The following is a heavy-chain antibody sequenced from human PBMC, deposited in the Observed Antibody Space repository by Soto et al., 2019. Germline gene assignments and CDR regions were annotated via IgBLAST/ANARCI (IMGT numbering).Heavy chain of an antibody. CDR1: GGTFSSYA. V-gene: IGHV1-69*13. CDR3: ARSRGGYYAKVWFDP. CDR2: IIPIFGTV. J-gene: IGHJ5*02. D-gene: IGHD3-10*01. Sequence: SVKVSCKASGGTFSSYAISWVRQAPGQGLEWMGGIIPIFGTVNYAQKFQGRVTITADESTSTAYMELSSLRSEVTAVYYCARSRGGYYAKVWFDPWGQGTLVTVSS.